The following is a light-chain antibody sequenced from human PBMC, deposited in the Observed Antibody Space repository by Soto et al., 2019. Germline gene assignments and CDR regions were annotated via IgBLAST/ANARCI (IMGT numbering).Light chain of an antibody. V-gene: IGLV2-14*01. CDR3: SSYTASSPLL. CDR1: SSDIGVYNY. CDR2: EVT. Sequence: QSVLTQPASVSGSPGQSITISCTGTSSDIGVYNYVSWYQQHPGKVPKLIIYEVTNRPSGVSNRFSGSKSGNTASLTISGLQSDDEADYYCSSYTASSPLLFGGGTKLTVL. J-gene: IGLJ2*01.